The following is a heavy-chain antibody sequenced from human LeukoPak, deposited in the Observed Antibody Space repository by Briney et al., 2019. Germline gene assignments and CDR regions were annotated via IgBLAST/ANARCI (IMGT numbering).Heavy chain of an antibody. J-gene: IGHJ4*02. V-gene: IGHV5-51*01. D-gene: IGHD3-22*01. CDR1: GYSFTSYW. CDR3: AALPYYYDSSGYYYTGFDY. Sequence: RGESLKISCKGSGYSFTSYWIVWVRQMPGKGLEWMGIIYPGDSDTRYSPSFQGHVTISADKSISTAYLQWSSMNASDTALYYCAALPYYYDSSGYYYTGFDYCGQGTLVTVSS. CDR2: IYPGDSDT.